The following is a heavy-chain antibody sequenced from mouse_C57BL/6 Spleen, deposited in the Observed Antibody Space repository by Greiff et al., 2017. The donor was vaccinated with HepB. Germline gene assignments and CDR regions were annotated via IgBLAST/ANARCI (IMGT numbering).Heavy chain of an antibody. CDR1: GYAFSSSW. J-gene: IGHJ2*01. V-gene: IGHV1-82*01. CDR3: ARGGSSGYEDY. Sequence: VMLVESGPELVKPGASVKISCKASGYAFSSSWMNWVKQRPGKGLEWIGRIYPGDGDTNYNGKFKGKATLTADKSSSTAYMQLSSLTSEDSAVYFCARGGSSGYEDYWGQGTTLTVSS. CDR2: IYPGDGDT. D-gene: IGHD3-2*02.